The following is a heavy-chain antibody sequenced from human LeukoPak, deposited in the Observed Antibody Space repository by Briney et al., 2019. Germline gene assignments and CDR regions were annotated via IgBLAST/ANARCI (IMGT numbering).Heavy chain of an antibody. V-gene: IGHV3-9*01. Sequence: GRSLRLSCAASGFTFGDYAMHWVRQAPGKGPEWVSGISWNSGSIGYADSVKGRFTISRDNAKNSLYLQMNSLRAEDTALYYCAKSSGDYIYYYYMDVWGKGTTVTVSS. J-gene: IGHJ6*03. CDR2: ISWNSGSI. CDR1: GFTFGDYA. D-gene: IGHD4-17*01. CDR3: AKSSGDYIYYYYMDV.